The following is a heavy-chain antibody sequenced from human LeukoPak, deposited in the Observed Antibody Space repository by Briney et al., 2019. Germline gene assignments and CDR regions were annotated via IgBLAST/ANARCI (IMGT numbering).Heavy chain of an antibody. J-gene: IGHJ4*02. CDR1: GYTFTSYA. V-gene: IGHV7-4-1*02. D-gene: IGHD3-22*01. CDR3: ARAPPKGPIVVANDY. CDR2: INTNTGNP. Sequence: ASVKVSCKASGYTFTSYAMNWVRQAPGQGLEWMGWINTNTGNPTYAQGFTGRFVFSLDTSVSTAYLQISSLKAEDTAVYYCARAPPKGPIVVANDYWGQGTLDTVSS.